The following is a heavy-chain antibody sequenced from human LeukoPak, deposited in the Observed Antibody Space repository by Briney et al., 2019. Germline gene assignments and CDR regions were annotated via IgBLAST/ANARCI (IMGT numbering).Heavy chain of an antibody. D-gene: IGHD5-12*01. Sequence: PGGSLRLPCTASGFTFSSYNMNWVRQAPGKGLEWVSSFTAYSGASIYYADSVRGRFTISRDNAKNSLYPQINSLRAEDTAVYYCARGTYSGYDSSFDYWGQGTLVTVSS. V-gene: IGHV3-21*01. J-gene: IGHJ4*02. CDR3: ARGTYSGYDSSFDY. CDR1: GFTFSSYN. CDR2: FTAYSGASI.